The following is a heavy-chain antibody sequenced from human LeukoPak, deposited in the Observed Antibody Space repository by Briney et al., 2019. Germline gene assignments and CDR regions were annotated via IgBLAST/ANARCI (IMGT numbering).Heavy chain of an antibody. CDR3: ARWDTLGATLDY. CDR1: GYTFTGYY. CDR2: INPNSGGT. J-gene: IGHJ4*02. D-gene: IGHD1-26*01. V-gene: IGHV1-2*02. Sequence: ASVKVSCKASGYTFTGYYMHWVRQAPGQELEWWGWINPNSGGTNYAQKFQGRVTMTRDTSISTAYMELSRLRSDDTAVYYCARWDTLGATLDYWGQGTLVTVSS.